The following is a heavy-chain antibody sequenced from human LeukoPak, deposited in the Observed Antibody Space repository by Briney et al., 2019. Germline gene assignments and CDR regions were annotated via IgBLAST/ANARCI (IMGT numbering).Heavy chain of an antibody. Sequence: SETLSLTCTVSGGSISSYYWSWFRQPPGKGLEWIGYIYYSGSTNYNPSLKSRVTISVDTSKNQFSLKLSSVTAADTAVYYCARSPYLRMRLFPEGYFDYWGQGTLVTVSS. CDR1: GGSISSYY. CDR2: IYYSGST. CDR3: ARSPYLRMRLFPEGYFDY. J-gene: IGHJ4*02. D-gene: IGHD5-12*01. V-gene: IGHV4-59*08.